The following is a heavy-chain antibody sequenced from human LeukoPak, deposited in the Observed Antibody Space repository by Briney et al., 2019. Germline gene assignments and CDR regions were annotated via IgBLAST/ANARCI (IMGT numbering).Heavy chain of an antibody. CDR2: LYSDGGT. J-gene: IGHJ4*02. CDR3: PGGWSYYYFDF. Sequence: GGSLRLSCAASGFSVSSSYMNWVRQPPGKGLEWVSLLYSDGGTHYADSVKGRFTISRDNSKNILYLQMNSLRAEDTAVYYCPGGWSYYYFDFRGQGTLVTVSS. D-gene: IGHD3-10*01. CDR1: GFSVSSSY. V-gene: IGHV3-66*02.